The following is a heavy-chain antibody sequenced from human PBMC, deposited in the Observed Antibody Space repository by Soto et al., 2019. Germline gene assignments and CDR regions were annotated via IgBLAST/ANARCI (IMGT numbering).Heavy chain of an antibody. CDR1: GGSIGSGDYY. V-gene: IGHV4-30-4*01. D-gene: IGHD2-15*01. J-gene: IGHJ6*02. CDR2: IYYSGST. Sequence: SETLSLTCTVSGGSIGSGDYYWSWIRQPPGKGLEWIGYIYYSGSTYYNPSLKSRVTISVDTSKNQFSLKLSSVTAADTAVYYCAREVVVVAATSHYYYGMDVWGQGTTVTVSS. CDR3: AREVVVVAATSHYYYGMDV.